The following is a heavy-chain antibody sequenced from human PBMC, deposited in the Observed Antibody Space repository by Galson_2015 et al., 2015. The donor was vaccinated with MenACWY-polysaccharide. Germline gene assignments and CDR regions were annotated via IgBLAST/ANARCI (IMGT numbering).Heavy chain of an antibody. CDR2: IGTAGDT. CDR3: ARGSGEYQLPPLYGMDV. Sequence: SLRLSCAASGFTFSSYDMHWVRQATGKGLEWVSAIGTAGDTYYPGSVKGRFTISRENAKNSLYLQMNSLRAGDTAVYYCARGSGEYQLPPLYGMDVWGQGTTVTVSS. D-gene: IGHD2-2*01. J-gene: IGHJ6*02. V-gene: IGHV3-13*01. CDR1: GFTFSSYD.